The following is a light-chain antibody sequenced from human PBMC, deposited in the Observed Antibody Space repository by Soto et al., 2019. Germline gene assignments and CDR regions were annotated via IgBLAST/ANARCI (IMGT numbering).Light chain of an antibody. CDR2: KAS. CDR3: QQSYSTWT. J-gene: IGKJ1*01. CDR1: QSVSNW. Sequence: DGQMTQSPSTLSASVGDRVTITCRASQSVSNWLAWYQQKPGKAPKILIYKASSLESGVPSRFSGSGSGTDFTLTISSLQPEDFATYYCQQSYSTWTFGQGTKVDIK. V-gene: IGKV1-5*03.